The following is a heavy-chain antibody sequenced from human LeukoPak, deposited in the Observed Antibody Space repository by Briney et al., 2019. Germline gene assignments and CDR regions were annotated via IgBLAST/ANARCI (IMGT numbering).Heavy chain of an antibody. J-gene: IGHJ2*01. CDR2: VYPDGNT. CDR3: AILLTTAIRWAWYFDL. CDR1: GLTVSSNY. Sequence: GGSLRLSCVASGLTVSSNYMSWVRQVPGRGLEWVSVVYPDGNTYYADSAKGRFAISTDISKNTLFLQMDSLRAEDTAVYYCAILLTTAIRWAWYFDLWGRGTLVTVSS. V-gene: IGHV3-66*04. D-gene: IGHD4-17*01.